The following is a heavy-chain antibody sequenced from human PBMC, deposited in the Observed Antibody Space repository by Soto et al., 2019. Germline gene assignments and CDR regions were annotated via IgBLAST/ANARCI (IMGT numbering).Heavy chain of an antibody. CDR1: GFTFSDYY. Sequence: GGSLRLSCAASGFTFSDYYMSWIRQAPGKGLEWVSYISSSGSTIYYADSVQGRFTISRDNAKNSLYLQMNSLRAEDTAVYYWARDGDMVATIGGFDAWGQGTLVTVSS. CDR2: ISSSGSTI. V-gene: IGHV3-11*01. J-gene: IGHJ5*01. D-gene: IGHD5-12*01. CDR3: ARDGDMVATIGGFDA.